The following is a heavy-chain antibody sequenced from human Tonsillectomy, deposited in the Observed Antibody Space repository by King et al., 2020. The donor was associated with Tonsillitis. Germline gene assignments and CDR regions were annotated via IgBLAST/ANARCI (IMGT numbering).Heavy chain of an antibody. Sequence: QLVESGPEVKKPGTSVKVSCKASGFTFISSAMQWVRQARGQRLEWIGWIVVGSGNTNYAQKFQERVTITRDKSTSTAYMELSSLRSEGTAVYYCAAGGAYYYGWGSYPRLVDGMDVWGQGTTVTVSS. CDR2: IVVGSGNT. D-gene: IGHD3-10*01. CDR3: AAGGAYYYGWGSYPRLVDGMDV. V-gene: IGHV1-58*02. CDR1: GFTFISSA. J-gene: IGHJ6*02.